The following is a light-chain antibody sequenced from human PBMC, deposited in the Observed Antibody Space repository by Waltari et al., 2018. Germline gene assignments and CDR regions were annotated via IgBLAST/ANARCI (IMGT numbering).Light chain of an antibody. CDR1: QSVGTF. J-gene: IGKJ3*01. V-gene: IGKV3-11*01. Sequence: EIVLTQSPATLSLSPGERATLSCRASQSVGTFLAWYQQKPGQAPRLLIYGASNRATGIPARFSGSGSGTDFTLTISSLEPEDFVVYYCQQRSNWPPAFGPGTKVDI. CDR2: GAS. CDR3: QQRSNWPPA.